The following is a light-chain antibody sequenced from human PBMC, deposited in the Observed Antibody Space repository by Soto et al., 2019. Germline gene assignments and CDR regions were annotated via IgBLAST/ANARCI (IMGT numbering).Light chain of an antibody. V-gene: IGKV1-16*02. Sequence: DIQMTQSPSSLSASVGDRVTITCRASQDINNFLAWFQQKPGKAPKSLMYSTSNLQSGVPSKFSGSGSGTDFTLTISNLQPEDSGTYYCQQYKSYPYTYGQGTKLE. J-gene: IGKJ2*01. CDR3: QQYKSYPYT. CDR2: STS. CDR1: QDINNF.